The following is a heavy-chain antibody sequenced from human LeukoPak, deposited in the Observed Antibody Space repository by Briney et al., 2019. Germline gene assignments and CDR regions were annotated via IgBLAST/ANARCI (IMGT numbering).Heavy chain of an antibody. Sequence: PSETLSLTCTVSGGSVSGCSYNWSWIRQPPGKGLEWIGYIYYSGSTNYNPSLKSRVTISVDTSKDQFSLKLSSVTAADTAVYYCEHYPIAEACKNGKYYWGQGTLVTVSS. CDR3: EHYPIAEACKNGKYY. CDR2: IYYSGST. V-gene: IGHV4-61*01. J-gene: IGHJ4*02. CDR1: GGSVSGCSYN. D-gene: IGHD6-19*01.